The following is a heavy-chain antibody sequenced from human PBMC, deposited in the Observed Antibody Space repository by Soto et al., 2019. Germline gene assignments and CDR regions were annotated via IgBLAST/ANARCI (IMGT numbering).Heavy chain of an antibody. CDR1: GGTLSSFINYP. CDR3: ARRDTSGFLRYFDN. CDR2: IVPNVGTV. V-gene: IGHV1-69*06. D-gene: IGHD3-3*01. J-gene: IGHJ4*02. Sequence: QMQLVQSGAEVKKPRSSVKVSCKASGGTLSSFINYPINWVRQAPGQGLEWMGGIVPNVGTVNYAQKFQGRVTITADKSTGTAYMEVSSLRSEDTALYYCARRDTSGFLRYFDNWGQGTLVTVSS.